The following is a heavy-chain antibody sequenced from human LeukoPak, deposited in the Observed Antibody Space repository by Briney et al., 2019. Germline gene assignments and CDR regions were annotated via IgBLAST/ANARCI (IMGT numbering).Heavy chain of an antibody. CDR1: GYTFTGHY. V-gene: IGHV1-2*02. Sequence: ASVKVSCKASGYTFTGHYMHWVRQAPGQGLEWMGWINPKNAGTNFAQRFQGRVTMTRDTSTSTVYMELSSLRSEDTAVYYCARDLRSVATILDYWGQGTLVTVSS. J-gene: IGHJ4*02. CDR3: ARDLRSVATILDY. CDR2: INPKNAGT. D-gene: IGHD5-24*01.